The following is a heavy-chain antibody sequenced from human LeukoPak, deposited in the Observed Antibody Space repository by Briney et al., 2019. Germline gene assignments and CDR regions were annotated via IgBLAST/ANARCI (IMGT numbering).Heavy chain of an antibody. CDR3: ARKPGNGWYYYYGMDV. Sequence: SQTLSLTCAISGDSVSSNSAAWNWIRQSPSRGLEWLGRTYYRSKWYNDYAVTVKSRITINPDTSKNQFSLQLNSVTPEDTAVYYCARKPGNGWYYYYGMDVWGQGTTVTVSS. CDR1: GDSVSSNSAA. D-gene: IGHD1-14*01. CDR2: TYYRSKWYN. J-gene: IGHJ6*02. V-gene: IGHV6-1*01.